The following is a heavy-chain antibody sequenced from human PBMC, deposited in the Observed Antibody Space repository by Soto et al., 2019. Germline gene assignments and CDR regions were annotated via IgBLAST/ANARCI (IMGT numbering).Heavy chain of an antibody. D-gene: IGHD2-2*01. J-gene: IGHJ3*01. Sequence: QVQLVESGGGLVKPGGSLRLSCAASGFTFSDYFMAWIRQAPGKGLEWIAYISRNSRYTNFADSVRGRFTISRDNAKNSLYLQMNDLSAEDPAVYYCATNYQEPSDDAFDVWGQGTMVTVSS. V-gene: IGHV3-11*06. CDR3: ATNYQEPSDDAFDV. CDR1: GFTFSDYF. CDR2: ISRNSRYT.